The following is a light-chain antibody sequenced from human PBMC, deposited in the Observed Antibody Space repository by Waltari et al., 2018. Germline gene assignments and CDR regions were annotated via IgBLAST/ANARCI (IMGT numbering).Light chain of an antibody. CDR1: NNDVGYFDL. V-gene: IGLV2-23*02. CDR3: SSYAGDNRLI. Sequence: QSAMTQPDSVSGSPGQTITISYTGTNNDVGYFDLDSWYQQHPGKAPKLLIYQVTKRPSEISYRFSGSKSGSTASLTISGLQSEDEADYYCSSYAGDNRLIFGGGTKVTVL. CDR2: QVT. J-gene: IGLJ2*01.